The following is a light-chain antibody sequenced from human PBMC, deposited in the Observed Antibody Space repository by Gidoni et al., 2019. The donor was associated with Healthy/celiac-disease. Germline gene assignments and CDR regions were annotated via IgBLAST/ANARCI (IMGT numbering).Light chain of an antibody. V-gene: IGKV4-1*01. J-gene: IGKJ3*01. CDR3: QQYYSTPFT. Sequence: DTVLTQSPDTPAVSLGERATINCKSSQSVLYSSNNKNYLAWYQQKPGQPPQLLIYWASTRESGVPDRFRGSGSGTDFTLTISSLQAEDVAVYYCQQYYSTPFTFGPGTKVDIK. CDR1: QSVLYSSNNKNY. CDR2: WAS.